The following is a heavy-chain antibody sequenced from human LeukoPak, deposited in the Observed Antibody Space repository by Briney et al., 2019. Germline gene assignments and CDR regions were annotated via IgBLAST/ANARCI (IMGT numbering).Heavy chain of an antibody. D-gene: IGHD3-22*01. V-gene: IGHV3-23*01. Sequence: GGSLRLSCAASGFTFSSYAMSWVRQAPGKGLEWVSAISSSGSGTYYPDSVKGRFTISRDNSKNTLYLQMNNLRVEDTAVYYCAKVVNSGYYYYFDYWGQGTLATVSS. CDR3: AKVVNSGYYYYFDY. CDR1: GFTFSSYA. CDR2: ISSSGSGT. J-gene: IGHJ4*02.